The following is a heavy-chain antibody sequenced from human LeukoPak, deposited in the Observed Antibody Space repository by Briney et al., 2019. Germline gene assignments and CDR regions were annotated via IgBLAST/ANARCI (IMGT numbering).Heavy chain of an antibody. V-gene: IGHV6-1*01. D-gene: IGHD3-10*01. CDR3: ARGGYYGSGSYYKLPDY. CDR1: GDSVSSNSAA. CDR2: TYYRSKWYN. Sequence: SQTLSLTCAISGDSVSSNSAAWNWIRQSPSRGLEGLGRTYYRSKWYNDYAVSVKSRITINPDTSKNQFSLQLNSVTPEDTAVYYCARGGYYGSGSYYKLPDYWGQGTLVTVSS. J-gene: IGHJ4*02.